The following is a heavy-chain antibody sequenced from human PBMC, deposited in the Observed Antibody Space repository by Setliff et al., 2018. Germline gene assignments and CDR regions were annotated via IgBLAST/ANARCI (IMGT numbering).Heavy chain of an antibody. CDR2: INHSGSI. Sequence: PSETLSLTCAVYGGSFNSYCWSWIRQPPGKGLEWIGEINHSGSINYNPSLKSRVTISVDTSKNQFSLKLSSVTAADTAVYYCARSGDYGSGRLSPWGQGTLVTVSS. CDR1: GGSFNSYC. V-gene: IGHV4-34*01. J-gene: IGHJ5*02. D-gene: IGHD3-10*01. CDR3: ARSGDYGSGRLSP.